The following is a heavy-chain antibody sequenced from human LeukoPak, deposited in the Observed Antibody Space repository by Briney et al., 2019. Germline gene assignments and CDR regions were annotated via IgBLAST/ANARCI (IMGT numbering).Heavy chain of an antibody. CDR2: ISSSSSTI. D-gene: IGHD1-7*01. Sequence: GESLKISCAASGFTFSSYSMNWVRQAPGKGLEWVSYISSSSSTIYYADSVKGRFTISRDNAKNSLYLQMNSLRAEDTAVYYCARDPNYADYYYYMDVWGKGTTVTVSS. CDR1: GFTFSSYS. J-gene: IGHJ6*03. CDR3: ARDPNYADYYYYMDV. V-gene: IGHV3-48*01.